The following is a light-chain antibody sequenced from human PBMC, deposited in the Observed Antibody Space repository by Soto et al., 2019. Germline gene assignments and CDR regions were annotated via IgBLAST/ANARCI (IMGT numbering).Light chain of an antibody. Sequence: DIQMTQSPSSLSASVGDRVTITCRASQSISSYLNWYQQKPGKAPKLLIYAASSLQSGVPSRFSGSGSGTEFTLTIGGLQPDDFATYYCQQFNSYPITFGQGTRLENK. CDR2: AAS. CDR3: QQFNSYPIT. CDR1: QSISSY. J-gene: IGKJ5*01. V-gene: IGKV1-39*01.